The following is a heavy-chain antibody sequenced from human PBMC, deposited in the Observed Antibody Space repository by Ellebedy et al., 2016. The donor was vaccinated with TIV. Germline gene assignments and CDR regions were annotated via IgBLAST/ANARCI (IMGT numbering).Heavy chain of an antibody. J-gene: IGHJ5*02. Sequence: PGGSLRLSCAASGFTFSSYSMKWVRQAPGKGLEWISYISSSSSTIHYADSVKGRFTIFRDNAKNSLYLQMNSLREEDTAVYYCARVPWGSGAVNWFDPWGQGTLVTVSS. V-gene: IGHV3-48*02. CDR2: ISSSSSTI. CDR1: GFTFSSYS. CDR3: ARVPWGSGAVNWFDP. D-gene: IGHD3-10*01.